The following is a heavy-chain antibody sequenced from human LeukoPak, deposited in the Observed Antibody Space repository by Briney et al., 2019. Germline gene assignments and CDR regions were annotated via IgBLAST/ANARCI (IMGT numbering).Heavy chain of an antibody. CDR1: GFTFTSFW. V-gene: IGHV3-7*01. J-gene: IGHJ4*02. CDR3: ARGRFNYDSTGYSSFYH. D-gene: IGHD3-22*01. CDR2: IKEDGSEK. Sequence: GGSLRLSCAASGFTFTSFWMSWVRQAPGKGLEWVANIKEDGSEKYYVDSVMGRFTISRDNAKNSQYLEMNSLRAEDTAVYYCARGRFNYDSTGYSSFYHWGQGTLVTVSS.